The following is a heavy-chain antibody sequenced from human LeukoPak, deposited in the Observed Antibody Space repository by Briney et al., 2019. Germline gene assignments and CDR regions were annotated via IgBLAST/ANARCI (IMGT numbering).Heavy chain of an antibody. CDR3: AREYIVATMGYFDY. Sequence: GASVKVSCKASGYTFTGYYMHWVRQAPGQGLEWMGWINPNSGGTNYAQKLQGRVTMTRDTSISTAYMELSRLRSDDTAVYYCAREYIVATMGYFDYWGQGTLVTVSS. CDR1: GYTFTGYY. CDR2: INPNSGGT. J-gene: IGHJ4*02. V-gene: IGHV1-2*02. D-gene: IGHD5-12*01.